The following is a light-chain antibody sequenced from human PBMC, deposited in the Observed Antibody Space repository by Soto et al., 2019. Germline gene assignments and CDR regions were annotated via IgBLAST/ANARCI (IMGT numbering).Light chain of an antibody. CDR1: QSISRH. Sequence: ENALRQSPATMSLSPGERDTLSCGASQSISRHLAWYQQKPGQAPRLLIYGASNRATGIPARFSGSGSGTDFTLTISSREPEDFAVYYCHQRINWPLTFGGGTKVEIK. V-gene: IGKV3-11*01. CDR2: GAS. CDR3: HQRINWPLT. J-gene: IGKJ4*01.